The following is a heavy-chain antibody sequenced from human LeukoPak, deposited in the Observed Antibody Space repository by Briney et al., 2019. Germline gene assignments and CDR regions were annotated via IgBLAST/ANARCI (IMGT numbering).Heavy chain of an antibody. CDR2: ISSSSGTI. Sequence: GGSLRLSCAASGFTFSSNSMNWVRQAPGKGLEWVSYISSSSGTIYYADSVKGRFTISRDNAENSLYLQMSSLRAEDTAVYYCARGGLRGDYWGQGTLVTVSS. D-gene: IGHD4-17*01. CDR1: GFTFSSNS. CDR3: ARGGLRGDY. V-gene: IGHV3-48*01. J-gene: IGHJ4*02.